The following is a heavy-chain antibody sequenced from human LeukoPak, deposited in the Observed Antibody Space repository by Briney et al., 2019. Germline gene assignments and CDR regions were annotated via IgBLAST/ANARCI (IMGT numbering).Heavy chain of an antibody. V-gene: IGHV3-30*02. D-gene: IGHD3-10*01. CDR3: AKVDSKRITMVRGVIKPFDYYYMDV. CDR1: GFTFSSYG. Sequence: GGSLRLSCAASGFTFSSYGMHWVRQAPGKGLEWVAFIRYDGSNKYYADSVKGRFTISRDNSKNTLYLQMNSLRAEDTAVYYCAKVDSKRITMVRGVIKPFDYYYMDVWGKGTTVTISS. J-gene: IGHJ6*03. CDR2: IRYDGSNK.